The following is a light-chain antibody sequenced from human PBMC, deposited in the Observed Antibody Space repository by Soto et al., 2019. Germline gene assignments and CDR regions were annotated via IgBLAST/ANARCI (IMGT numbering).Light chain of an antibody. CDR1: SSNIGAGYD. Sequence: QSVLTQPPSVSGAPGQRVTISCTGSSSNIGAGYDVHWYQQLPGTAPKLLIYGNSNRPSGVPDRFSGSKSGTSASLAITGLQAEDEADYYCCSYAGGTIVYVFGTGTKLTVL. CDR3: CSYAGGTIVYV. J-gene: IGLJ1*01. CDR2: GNS. V-gene: IGLV1-40*01.